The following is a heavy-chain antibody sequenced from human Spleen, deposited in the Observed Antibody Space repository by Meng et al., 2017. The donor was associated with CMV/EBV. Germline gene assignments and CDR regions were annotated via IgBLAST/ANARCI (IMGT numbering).Heavy chain of an antibody. D-gene: IGHD3-22*01. CDR2: INNSGST. J-gene: IGHJ4*02. CDR1: GGSFSGYY. CDR3: ARESLHSGGYYAFDY. Sequence: GSLRLSCAVYGGSFSGYYLSWIRQSPGKGLEWIGEINNSGSTNYIPSLRSRVTISLDTSNKQVSLTLTSVTAADTAVYYCARESLHSGGYYAFDYWGQGALVTSPQ. V-gene: IGHV4-34*01.